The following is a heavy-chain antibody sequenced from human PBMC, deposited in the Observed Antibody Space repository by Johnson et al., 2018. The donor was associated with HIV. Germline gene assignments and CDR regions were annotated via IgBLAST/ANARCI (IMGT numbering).Heavy chain of an antibody. Sequence: QVQLVESGGGVVRPGGSLRLSCAASRFKFDDYGMSWVRQAPGKGLEWVSVIYSGGSTYYADSVKGRFTISRDNSKNTLYLQMNSLRADDTALYYCAKDMVRGFWGDAFDIWGQGTMVTVSS. CDR1: RFKFDDYG. CDR3: AKDMVRGFWGDAFDI. J-gene: IGHJ3*02. CDR2: IYSGGST. V-gene: IGHV3-NL1*01. D-gene: IGHD3-10*01.